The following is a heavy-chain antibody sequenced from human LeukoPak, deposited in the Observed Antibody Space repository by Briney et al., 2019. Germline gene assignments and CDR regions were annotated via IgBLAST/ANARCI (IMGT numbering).Heavy chain of an antibody. CDR1: GYTFSNYY. CDR2: INPNSGGT. D-gene: IGHD1-7*01. J-gene: IGHJ4*02. V-gene: IGHV1-2*02. CDR3: ARQFEL. Sequence: ASVKVSCKASGYTFSNYYMHWVRQAPGQGLEWMGWINPNSGGTNFAQNFQGRVTMTRDASISTAYMELSGLRSDDTAVYYCARQFELWGQGTLVTVSS.